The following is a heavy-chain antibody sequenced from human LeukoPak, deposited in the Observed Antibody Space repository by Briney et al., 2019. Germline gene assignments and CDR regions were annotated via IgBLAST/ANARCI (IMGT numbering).Heavy chain of an antibody. D-gene: IGHD2-2*01. CDR3: ARAFGQLPI. CDR2: IYNGGST. V-gene: IGHV3-53*01. CDR1: GFTVSSNY. J-gene: IGHJ4*02. Sequence: PGGALRLSCEVSGFTVSSNYMTWVRQAPGKGLEWVSVIYNGGSTYYADSVKGRFTISRDNSKNTLYLQMNSLTAEDTAVYYCARAFGQLPIWGQGTLVPVFS.